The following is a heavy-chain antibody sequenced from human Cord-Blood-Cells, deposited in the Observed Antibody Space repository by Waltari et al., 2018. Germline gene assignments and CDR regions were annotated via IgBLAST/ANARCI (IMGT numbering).Heavy chain of an antibody. CDR2: IYHSGST. Sequence: QVQLQESGPGLVKPSETLSLTCAVSGYSISSGYYWGWTRQPPGKGLEWIGSIYHSGSTYYNPSLKSRVTISVDTSKNQFSLKLSSVTAADTAVYYCAREGERGWFDPWGQGTLVTVSS. J-gene: IGHJ5*02. CDR3: AREGERGWFDP. V-gene: IGHV4-38-2*02. D-gene: IGHD1-1*01. CDR1: GYSISSGYY.